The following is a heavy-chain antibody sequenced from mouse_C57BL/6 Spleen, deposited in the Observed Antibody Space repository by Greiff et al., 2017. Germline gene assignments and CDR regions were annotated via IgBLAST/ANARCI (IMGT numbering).Heavy chain of an antibody. V-gene: IGHV1-53*01. CDR3: ANGANWDDAMDY. D-gene: IGHD4-1*01. Sequence: VQLKQPGTELVKPGASVKLSCKASGYTFTSYWMHWVKQRPGQGLEWIGNINPSNGGTNYNEKFKSKATLTVDKSSSTAYMQLSSLTSEDSAVYYCANGANWDDAMDYWGQGTSVTVSS. CDR1: GYTFTSYW. J-gene: IGHJ4*01. CDR2: INPSNGGT.